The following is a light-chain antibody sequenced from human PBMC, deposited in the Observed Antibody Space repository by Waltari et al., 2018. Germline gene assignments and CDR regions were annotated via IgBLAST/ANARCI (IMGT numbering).Light chain of an antibody. CDR3: ASWDDSLNGHWV. V-gene: IGLV1-44*01. J-gene: IGLJ3*02. CDR2: RSD. Sequence: QSVLTQPPSASVTPGQSVTISCSGGASNIRVNLVTCYQQPPGKAPKLLIYRSDLRPSGVPDRFSGSKSGTSASLAISGLQSEDEADYFCASWDDSLNGHWVFGGGTKVTVL. CDR1: ASNIRVNL.